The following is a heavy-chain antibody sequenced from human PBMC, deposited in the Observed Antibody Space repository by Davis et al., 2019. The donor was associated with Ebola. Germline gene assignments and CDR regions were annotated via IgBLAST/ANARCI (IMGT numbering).Heavy chain of an antibody. Sequence: ASVKVSCKASGGTFSSYAISWVRQAPGQGLEWMGWINPNSGGTNYAQKFQGWVTMTRDTSISTAYMELSRLRSDDTAVYYCARVRNYYDSSGYYYDDYWGQGTLVTVSS. CDR2: INPNSGGT. CDR3: ARVRNYYDSSGYYYDDY. D-gene: IGHD3-22*01. J-gene: IGHJ4*02. CDR1: GGTFSSYA. V-gene: IGHV1-2*04.